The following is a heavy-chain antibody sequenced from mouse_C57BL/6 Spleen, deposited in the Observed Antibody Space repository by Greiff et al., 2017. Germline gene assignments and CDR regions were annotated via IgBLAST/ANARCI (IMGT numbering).Heavy chain of an antibody. D-gene: IGHD2-3*01. V-gene: IGHV5-12*01. Sequence: DVMLVESGGGLVQPGGSLKLSCAASGFTFSDYYMYWVRQTPEKRLEWVAYISNGGGSTYYPDTVKGRFTISRDNAKNTLYLQMSRLKSEDTAMYYCARHPHDGYYGRPAMDYWGQGTSVTVSS. CDR1: GFTFSDYY. CDR3: ARHPHDGYYGRPAMDY. J-gene: IGHJ4*01. CDR2: ISNGGGST.